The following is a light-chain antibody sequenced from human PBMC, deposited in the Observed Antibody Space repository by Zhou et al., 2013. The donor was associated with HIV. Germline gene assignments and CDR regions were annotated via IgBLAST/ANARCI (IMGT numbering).Light chain of an antibody. J-gene: IGKJ4*01. Sequence: DIQMTQSPSSLSASVGDRVTITCRASQSISTYLNWYQQKPGEAPKLLISGASTLQSGIPSRFSGSGSGTDFSLTITSLQSEDFATYYCQQSYTTPLTFGGGTKVEI. CDR2: GAS. V-gene: IGKV1-39*01. CDR3: QQSYTTPLT. CDR1: QSISTY.